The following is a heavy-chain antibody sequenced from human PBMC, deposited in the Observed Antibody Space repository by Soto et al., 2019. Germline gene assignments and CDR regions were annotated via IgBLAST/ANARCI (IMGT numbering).Heavy chain of an antibody. CDR3: ARVGGYYGDYPNFDY. J-gene: IGHJ4*02. D-gene: IGHD4-17*01. V-gene: IGHV4-59*01. Sequence: SETLSLTFAVSCGSISPYYWSWIRQPPGKGLEWIGSIYYSGTTKYNPSLKSRVTISADTSKNHFSLKLSSVTAADTAVYYCARVGGYYGDYPNFDYWGQGTLVTVSS. CDR1: CGSISPYY. CDR2: IYYSGTT.